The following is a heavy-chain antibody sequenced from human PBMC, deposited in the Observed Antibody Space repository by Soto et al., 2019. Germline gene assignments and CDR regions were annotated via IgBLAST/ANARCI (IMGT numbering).Heavy chain of an antibody. CDR1: GFTFSSYA. D-gene: IGHD6-13*01. V-gene: IGHV3-30*04. CDR3: VRGIAPLSEYYFDY. Sequence: QVQLVESGGGVVQPGRSLRLSCAASGFTFSSYAMHWVRQAPGKGLEWVAVISYDGKVKYYADSVKGRFTFSRDNSKNTLSLQLNSLRADDTAVYYCVRGIAPLSEYYFDYWGQGTLVTVSS. J-gene: IGHJ4*02. CDR2: ISYDGKVK.